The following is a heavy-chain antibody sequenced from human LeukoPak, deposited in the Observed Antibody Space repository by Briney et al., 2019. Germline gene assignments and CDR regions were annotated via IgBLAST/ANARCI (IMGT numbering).Heavy chain of an antibody. CDR2: INNDESSI. CDR3: ARGAVGGNRAFDV. D-gene: IGHD6-19*01. Sequence: WGSLSLSCAASGFTLSSYWMLWVRQAPGKGLVWVARINNDESSITYADSVKGRFTISRDNAKNTLYLQMNSLRAEDTAVYHCARGAVGGNRAFDVWGQGTMVNVSS. J-gene: IGHJ3*01. CDR1: GFTLSSYW. V-gene: IGHV3-74*01.